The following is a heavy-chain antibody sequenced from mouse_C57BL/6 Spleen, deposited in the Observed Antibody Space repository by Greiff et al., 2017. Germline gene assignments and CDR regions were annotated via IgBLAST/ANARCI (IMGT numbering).Heavy chain of an antibody. CDR1: GYTFTSYG. CDR3: ARSEGGTRYFDV. J-gene: IGHJ1*03. V-gene: IGHV1-81*01. CDR2: IYPRSGNT. Sequence: VQLQQSGAELARPGASVKLSCKASGYTFTSYGISWVKQRTGQGLEWIGEIYPRSGNTYYNEKFKGKDTLTADKSSSTAYMELRSLTSEDSAVYFCARSEGGTRYFDVWGTGTTVTVSS. D-gene: IGHD4-1*01.